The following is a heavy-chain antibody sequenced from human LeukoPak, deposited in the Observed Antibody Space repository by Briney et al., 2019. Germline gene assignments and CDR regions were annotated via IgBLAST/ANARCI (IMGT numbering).Heavy chain of an antibody. CDR1: GFTFDDYG. J-gene: IGHJ4*02. CDR2: INWNGGST. CDR3: ARRAGAYSHPYDY. D-gene: IGHD4/OR15-4a*01. Sequence: GGSLRLSCAASGFTFDDYGTSWVRQAPGKGLEWVSGINWNGGSTGYADSVKGRFTISRDNSKNTLYLQMNSLRAEDTAVYYCARRAGAYSHPYDYWGQGTLVTVSS. V-gene: IGHV3-20*04.